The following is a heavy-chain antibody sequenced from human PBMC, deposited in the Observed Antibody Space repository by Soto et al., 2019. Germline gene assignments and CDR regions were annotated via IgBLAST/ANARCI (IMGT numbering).Heavy chain of an antibody. CDR1: GYTFTSYG. D-gene: IGHD2-15*01. CDR3: ARVSCSGGSCYFGNDY. J-gene: IGHJ4*02. CDR2: ISAYNGNT. V-gene: IGHV1-18*01. Sequence: ASVKVSCKASGYTFTSYGISWVRQAPGQGLEWMGWISAYNGNTNYAQKLQGRVTMTTDTSTSTAYMELRSLRSDDTAVYYCARVSCSGGSCYFGNDYWGQGTLVTVSS.